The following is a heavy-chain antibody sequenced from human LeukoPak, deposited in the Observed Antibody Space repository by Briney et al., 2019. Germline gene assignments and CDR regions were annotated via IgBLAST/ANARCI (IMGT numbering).Heavy chain of an antibody. CDR2: IYYSGST. D-gene: IGHD2-21*02. J-gene: IGHJ4*02. CDR3: ARQASIVVVTAPGFDY. CDR1: GGXISSSSYY. V-gene: IGHV4-39*01. Sequence: SETLSLTCTVSGGXISSSSYYWGWIRQPPGKGLEWIGSIYYSGSTYYNPSLKSRVTISVDTSKNQFSLKLSSVTAADTAVYYCARQASIVVVTAPGFDYWGQGTLVTVSS.